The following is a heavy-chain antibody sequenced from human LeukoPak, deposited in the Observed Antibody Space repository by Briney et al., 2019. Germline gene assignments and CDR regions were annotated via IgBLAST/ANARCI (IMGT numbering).Heavy chain of an antibody. J-gene: IGHJ6*02. D-gene: IGHD2-15*01. CDR3: ARDCSGGSCYDLRHYYYYYGMDV. V-gene: IGHV1-18*01. CDR1: GYTFTSYG. CDR2: ISAYNGNT. Sequence: ASVKVSCKASGYTFTSYGISWVRQAPGQGLEWMGWISAYNGNTNYAQKLQGRVTMTTDTSTSTAYMELRSLRSDDTAVYYCARDCSGGSCYDLRHYYYYYGMDVWGQGTTVTVSS.